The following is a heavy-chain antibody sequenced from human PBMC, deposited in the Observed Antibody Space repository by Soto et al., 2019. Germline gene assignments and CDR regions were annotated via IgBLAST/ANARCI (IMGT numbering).Heavy chain of an antibody. V-gene: IGHV4-34*01. J-gene: IGHJ4*02. CDR3: ARGEQIIDY. CDR2: INHSGST. Sequence: QVQLQQWGAGLLKPSETLSLTCAVYGGSFSGYFWSWIRQPPGKGLEWIGEINHSGSTNYNPSLKSRVPMSVDTSKNQFSLKLSSVTAADTAVYYCARGEQIIDYWGQGTLVTVSS. CDR1: GGSFSGYF.